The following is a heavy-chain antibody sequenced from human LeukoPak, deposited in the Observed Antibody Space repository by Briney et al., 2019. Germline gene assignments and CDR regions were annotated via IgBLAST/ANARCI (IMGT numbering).Heavy chain of an antibody. J-gene: IGHJ4*02. CDR1: GFTFTTYA. Sequence: GGSLRLSCAASGFTFTTYAMSWVRPAPGKGLEWVSHIRGSGVTTYYADSVKGRFTISRDNSKNTVYLQMNSLRVEDTAVYFCAKESSTSGNSKFDYWGQGTLVTVSS. CDR2: IRGSGVTT. D-gene: IGHD3-16*01. CDR3: AKESSTSGNSKFDY. V-gene: IGHV3-23*01.